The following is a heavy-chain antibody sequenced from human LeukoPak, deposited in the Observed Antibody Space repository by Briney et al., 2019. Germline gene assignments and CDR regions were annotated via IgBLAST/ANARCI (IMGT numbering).Heavy chain of an antibody. D-gene: IGHD2-2*03. Sequence: PGGSLRLSCSASGFTFTTYGMNWVRQAPGKGLEWVSGIGGSGTRTYYADSVKGRFTISRDNSKNPLYLQMNSLRDEDTAVYYCAKDSHWILFDDWGQGTLVTVSS. CDR1: GFTFTTYG. J-gene: IGHJ4*02. V-gene: IGHV3-23*01. CDR3: AKDSHWILFDD. CDR2: IGGSGTRT.